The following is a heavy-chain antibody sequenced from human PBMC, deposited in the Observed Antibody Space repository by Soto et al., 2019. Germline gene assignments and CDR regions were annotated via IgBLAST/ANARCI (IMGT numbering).Heavy chain of an antibody. D-gene: IGHD3-3*01. Sequence: ASVKVSGKASGYTFTMYYMHCVVQSPLQWLDGMGIINPSGGSTSYAQKFQGRVTMTRDTSTSTVYMVLSSLRSEDTAVYYCARERVHTIFGVVPPPYYYGMDVWGQGTTVTVSS. CDR1: GYTFTMYY. V-gene: IGHV1-46*01. J-gene: IGHJ6*02. CDR2: INPSGGST. CDR3: ARERVHTIFGVVPPPYYYGMDV.